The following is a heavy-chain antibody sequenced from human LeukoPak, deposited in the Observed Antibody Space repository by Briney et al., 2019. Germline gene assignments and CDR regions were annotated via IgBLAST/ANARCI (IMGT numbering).Heavy chain of an antibody. D-gene: IGHD6-19*01. CDR3: ARDRASGWYQDY. CDR1: GYTFTGYY. CDR2: INPNSGGT. V-gene: IGHV1-2*02. Sequence: ASVKVSCKASGYTFTGYYMHWVRQAPGQGLEWMGWINPNSGGTNYAQKFQGRVTMTRDTSIGTAYMELSRLRSDDTAVYYCARDRASGWYQDYWGQGTLVTVSS. J-gene: IGHJ4*02.